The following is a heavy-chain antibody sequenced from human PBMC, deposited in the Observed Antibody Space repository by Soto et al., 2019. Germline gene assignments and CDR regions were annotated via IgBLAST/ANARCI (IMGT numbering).Heavy chain of an antibody. D-gene: IGHD1-26*01. J-gene: IGHJ4*02. CDR2: IWSDGSNK. CDR1: GFTFSNYG. CDR3: ARRIYGTYGVDS. V-gene: IGHV3-33*01. Sequence: QVQLVESGGGVVQPGRSLRLSCAASGFTFSNYGMHWVRQAPGKGLEWVAIIWSDGSNKYYADSVKGRFTISRDNSKNTLHLQMDSLRAEDTAAYYCARRIYGTYGVDSWGQGTLVTVSS.